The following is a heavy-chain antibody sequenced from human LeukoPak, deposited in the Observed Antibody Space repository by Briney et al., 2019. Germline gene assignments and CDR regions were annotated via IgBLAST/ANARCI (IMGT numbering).Heavy chain of an antibody. Sequence: GGPLRLSCAASGFTFSSYAMSWVRQAPGKGLEWVSHIRSSSETFYADSVKGRFTISRDNARNSLYLQMNNLRGEDTAIYYCARDAGDSGYGCDLWGQGTLVTVSS. V-gene: IGHV3-48*01. J-gene: IGHJ5*02. CDR2: IRSSSET. CDR3: ARDAGDSGYGCDL. D-gene: IGHD5-12*01. CDR1: GFTFSSYA.